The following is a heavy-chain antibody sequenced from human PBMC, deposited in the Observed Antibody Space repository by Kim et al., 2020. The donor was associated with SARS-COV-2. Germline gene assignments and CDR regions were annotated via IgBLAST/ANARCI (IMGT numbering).Heavy chain of an antibody. J-gene: IGHJ4*02. Sequence: NPSLKNRVTISVDPSKNQFSLRLSSVTAADTALYYCARRGVGATKAYIDYWGQGTLVTVSS. CDR3: ARRGVGATKAYIDY. D-gene: IGHD1-26*01. V-gene: IGHV4-59*08.